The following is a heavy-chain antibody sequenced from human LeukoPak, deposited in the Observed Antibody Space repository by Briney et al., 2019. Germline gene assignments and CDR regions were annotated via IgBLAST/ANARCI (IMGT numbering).Heavy chain of an antibody. V-gene: IGHV3-7*03. D-gene: IGHD3-9*01. J-gene: IGHJ5*02. CDR3: AKDLSGYYPNWFDP. CDR1: GFTFSNFW. CDR2: IKQDETEK. Sequence: GESLRLSCTASGFTFSNFWMGWVRQAPGKGLEWVANIKQDETEKFYLGSVKGRFTISRDNSKNTLYLQMNSLRAEDTAVYYCAKDLSGYYPNWFDPWGQGTLVTVSS.